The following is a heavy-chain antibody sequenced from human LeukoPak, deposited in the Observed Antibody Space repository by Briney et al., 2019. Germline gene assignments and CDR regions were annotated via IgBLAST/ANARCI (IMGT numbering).Heavy chain of an antibody. V-gene: IGHV4-34*01. CDR3: VRSGSEGALDY. CDR2: INHSGST. D-gene: IGHD3-16*01. CDR1: GGSFSGYY. J-gene: IGHJ4*02. Sequence: SETLSLTCAVYGGSFSGYYWSWIRQLPGKGLEWIGEINHSGSTNYNPSLKSRVTISVDTSKNQFSLKLSSVTAADTAVYYCVRSGSEGALDYWGQGTLVTVS.